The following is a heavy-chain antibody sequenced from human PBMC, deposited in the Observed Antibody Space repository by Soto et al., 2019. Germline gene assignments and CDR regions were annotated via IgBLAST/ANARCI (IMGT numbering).Heavy chain of an antibody. CDR2: ISAYNGKR. D-gene: IGHD5-12*01. CDR3: ARGRIVASIHDAFEI. Sequence: QGPLLQSGDEVKTPGASVRVSCRASGYPFTSYGISWVRQAPGQGLEWVAGISAYNGKRDTAQKLQDRVTMTLDPSTDTAPMDLGDLTSADTAVYYCARGRIVASIHDAFEIWGQGTKVTVSS. CDR1: GYPFTSYG. V-gene: IGHV1-18*01. J-gene: IGHJ3*02.